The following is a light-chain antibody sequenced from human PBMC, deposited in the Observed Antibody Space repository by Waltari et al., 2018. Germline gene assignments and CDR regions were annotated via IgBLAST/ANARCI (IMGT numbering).Light chain of an antibody. V-gene: IGKV1-NL1*01. CDR3: QQYYSTPLT. J-gene: IGKJ4*01. CDR2: TTY. Sequence: DIQMTQFPSSLSASVGDRVTITCRASQGISTSLTWYQQKPGKAPKLLLHTTYRLDSGVPSRFSGSASGTDYTLTISSLQPEDFATYYCQQYYSTPLTFGGGTKVEI. CDR1: QGISTS.